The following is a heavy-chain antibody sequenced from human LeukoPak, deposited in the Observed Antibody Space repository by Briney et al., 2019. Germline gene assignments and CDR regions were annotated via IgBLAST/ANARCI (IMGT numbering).Heavy chain of an antibody. CDR2: IYPGDSDT. V-gene: IGHV5-51*01. D-gene: IGHD3-10*01. CDR1: GYNFASYW. J-gene: IGHJ4*02. Sequence: GESLKISCKGSGYNFASYWIGWVRQMPGKGLEWMGIIYPGDSDTRYSPSFQGQVTISADKSISTAYLQWSSLKASDTAMYYCARHSYGSGKAFDYWGQGTLVTVSS. CDR3: ARHSYGSGKAFDY.